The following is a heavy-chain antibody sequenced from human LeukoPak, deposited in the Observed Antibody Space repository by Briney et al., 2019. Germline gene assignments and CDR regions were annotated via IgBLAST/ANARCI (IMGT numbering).Heavy chain of an antibody. CDR1: GGTFSSYA. CDR2: IIPIFGTA. J-gene: IGHJ4*02. D-gene: IGHD3-22*01. V-gene: IGHV1-69*01. Sequence: GSSVKVSCKASGGTFSSYAISWVRQAPGQGLEWMGGIIPIFGTANYAQKFQGRVTITADESTSTAYMDLSSLRSEDTAVYYCARLLNYYDSSGYYYVPGYYFDYWGQGTLVTVSS. CDR3: ARLLNYYDSSGYYYVPGYYFDY.